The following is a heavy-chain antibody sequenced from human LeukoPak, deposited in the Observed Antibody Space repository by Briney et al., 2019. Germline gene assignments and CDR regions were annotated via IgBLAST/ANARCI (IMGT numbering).Heavy chain of an antibody. CDR2: ISAYNGNT. CDR3: ARDSVTIFGVVSFNLMAFDY. Sequence: ASVKVSCKASGYTFTSYGISWVRQAPGQGLEWMGWISAYNGNTNYAQKLQGRVTMTTDTSTSTAYTELRSLRSDDTAVYYCARDSVTIFGVVSFNLMAFDYWGQGTLVTVSS. CDR1: GYTFTSYG. D-gene: IGHD3-3*01. V-gene: IGHV1-18*01. J-gene: IGHJ4*02.